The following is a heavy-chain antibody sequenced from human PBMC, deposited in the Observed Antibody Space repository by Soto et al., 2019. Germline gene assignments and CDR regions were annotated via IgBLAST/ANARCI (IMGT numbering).Heavy chain of an antibody. CDR3: AREAYDFWSGYPDSTDY. D-gene: IGHD3-3*01. V-gene: IGHV4-39*01. J-gene: IGHJ4*02. Sequence: PSETLSLTCTVSGGSISSSSYYWGWIRQPPGKGLEWIGSIYYSGSTYYNPSLKSRVTISVDTSKNQFSLKLSSVTAADTAVYYCAREAYDFWSGYPDSTDYWGQGTLVTVSS. CDR2: IYYSGST. CDR1: GGSISSSSYY.